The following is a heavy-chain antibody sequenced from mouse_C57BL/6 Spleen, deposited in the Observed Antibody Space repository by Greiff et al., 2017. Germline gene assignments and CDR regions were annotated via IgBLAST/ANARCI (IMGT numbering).Heavy chain of an antibody. CDR3: ASYGSSYGAMDY. Sequence: EVQGVESGGGLVQPGGSLSLSCAASGFTFTDYYMSWVRQPPGKALEWLGFIRNKANGYTTEYSASVKGRFTISRDNSQSILYLQMNALRAEDSATYYCASYGSSYGAMDYWGQGTSVTVSS. CDR1: GFTFTDYY. J-gene: IGHJ4*01. V-gene: IGHV7-3*01. D-gene: IGHD1-1*01. CDR2: IRNKANGYTT.